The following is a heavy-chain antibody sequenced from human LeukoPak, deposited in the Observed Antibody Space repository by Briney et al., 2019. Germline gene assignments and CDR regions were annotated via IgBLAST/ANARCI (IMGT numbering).Heavy chain of an antibody. CDR1: GFTFSTYS. Sequence: GGSLRLSCAASGFTFSTYSMNWVRQAPGKGLEWVSYISSSSSTIYYTDSVKGRFTISRDNAKNSLYLQMNDLRADDTAVYYCATGVEYDFWSGYWQNDYWGQGTLVTVSS. J-gene: IGHJ4*02. D-gene: IGHD3-3*01. V-gene: IGHV3-48*01. CDR2: ISSSSSTI. CDR3: ATGVEYDFWSGYWQNDY.